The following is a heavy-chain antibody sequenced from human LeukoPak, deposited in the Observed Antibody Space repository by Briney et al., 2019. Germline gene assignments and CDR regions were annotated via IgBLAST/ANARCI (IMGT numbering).Heavy chain of an antibody. J-gene: IGHJ2*01. D-gene: IGHD3-22*01. Sequence: GGSLRLSCAASGFTVSSNYMSWVRQAPGKGLEWVSVIYSGGSTYYADSVKGRFTISRDNSKNTLYLQMNSLRAEDTAVYYCARDSRYDSSGCYYWYFDLWGRGTLVTVSS. V-gene: IGHV3-66*02. CDR1: GFTVSSNY. CDR3: ARDSRYDSSGCYYWYFDL. CDR2: IYSGGST.